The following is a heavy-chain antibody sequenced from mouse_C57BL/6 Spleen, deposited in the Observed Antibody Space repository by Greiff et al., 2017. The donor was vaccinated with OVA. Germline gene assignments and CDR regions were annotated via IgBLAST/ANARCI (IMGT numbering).Heavy chain of an antibody. CDR1: GYTFTSYW. Sequence: QVQLQQPGAELVMPGASVKLSCKASGYTFTSYWMHWVKQRPGQGLEWIGEIDPSDSYTNYNQKFKGKSTLTVDKSSSTAYMQLSSLTSEDSAVYYGARFDYGRGFAYWGQGTLVTVSA. J-gene: IGHJ3*01. D-gene: IGHD2-4*01. CDR3: ARFDYGRGFAY. V-gene: IGHV1-69*01. CDR2: IDPSDSYT.